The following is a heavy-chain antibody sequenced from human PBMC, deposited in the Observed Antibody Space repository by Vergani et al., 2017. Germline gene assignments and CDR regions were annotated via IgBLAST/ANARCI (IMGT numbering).Heavy chain of an antibody. CDR2: ISYDGSNK. CDR3: ANFGSGTNYYMDV. V-gene: IGHV3-30*18. CDR1: GFTFSSYG. J-gene: IGHJ6*03. D-gene: IGHD3-10*01. Sequence: VQLLESGGGVVQPGRSLRLSCAASGFTFSSYGMHWVRQAPGKGLEWVAVISYDGSNKYYADSVKGRFTISRDNSKNTLYLQMNSLRAEDTAVYYCANFGSGTNYYMDVWGKGTTVTVSS.